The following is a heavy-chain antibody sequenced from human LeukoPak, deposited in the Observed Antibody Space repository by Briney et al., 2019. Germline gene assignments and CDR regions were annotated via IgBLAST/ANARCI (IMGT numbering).Heavy chain of an antibody. CDR1: GGTFSSYA. Sequence: SVKVSCKASGGTFSSYATSWVRQAPGQGLELMGGIIPIFGTANYAQKFQGRVTITTDESTSTAYMELSSLRSEDTAVYYCAREHPDSPLFQHWGQGTLVTVSS. CDR2: IIPIFGTA. D-gene: IGHD3-22*01. V-gene: IGHV1-69*05. J-gene: IGHJ1*01. CDR3: AREHPDSPLFQH.